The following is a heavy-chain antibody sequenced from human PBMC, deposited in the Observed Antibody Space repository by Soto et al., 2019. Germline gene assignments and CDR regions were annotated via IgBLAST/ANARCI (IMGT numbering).Heavy chain of an antibody. D-gene: IGHD5-18*01. CDR3: AKDRRRGCYGYDAFDM. Sequence: PGGSLRLSCAASGFTFSSYWMHWVRQAPGKGLVWVSRINSDGNSTSYADSVKGRFTISRDNAKNSLYLQMDSLRAEDTAVYYCAKDRRRGCYGYDAFDMWGQGTMVTVSS. CDR2: INSDGNST. V-gene: IGHV3-74*01. CDR1: GFTFSSYW. J-gene: IGHJ3*02.